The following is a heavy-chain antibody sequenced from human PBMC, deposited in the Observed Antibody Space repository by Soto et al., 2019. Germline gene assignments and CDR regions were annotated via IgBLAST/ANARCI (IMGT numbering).Heavy chain of an antibody. J-gene: IGHJ6*02. V-gene: IGHV1-46*01. CDR3: ARVPLYSDSSGYYYDHYYGMDV. CDR1: GYTFTSYY. CDR2: INPSAGST. Sequence: GASVKVSCKASGYTFTSYYIHWARQAPGHGLEWVGIINPSAGSTSYAQNFQGRVTMTRDTSTSTVYMELSSLRSEDTAVYYCARVPLYSDSSGYYYDHYYGMDVWGQGTTVTVSS. D-gene: IGHD3-22*01.